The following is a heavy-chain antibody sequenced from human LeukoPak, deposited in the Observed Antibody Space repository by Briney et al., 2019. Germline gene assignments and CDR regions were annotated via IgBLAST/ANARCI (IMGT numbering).Heavy chain of an antibody. CDR1: GFTFSSYG. D-gene: IGHD3-22*01. CDR2: IWYDGSNK. V-gene: IGHV3-33*06. Sequence: GGSLRLSCAASGFTFSSYGMHWVRQAPGKGLEWVAVIWYDGSNKYYADSVKGRFTISRDNSKNTLYLQMNSLRAEDTAVYYCAKVPYYYDSSGPEAPHYYYYGMDVWGQGTTVTVSS. CDR3: AKVPYYYDSSGPEAPHYYYYGMDV. J-gene: IGHJ6*02.